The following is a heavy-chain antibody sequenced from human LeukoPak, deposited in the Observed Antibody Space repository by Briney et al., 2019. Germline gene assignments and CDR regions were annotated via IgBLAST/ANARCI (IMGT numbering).Heavy chain of an antibody. CDR2: TISDGSTT. D-gene: IGHD3-9*01. J-gene: IGHJ6*03. CDR1: GFTFSSHY. Sequence: GGSLRLSCAASGFTFSSHYIHWVRQAPGKGLVWVSRTISDGSTTTYADSVRGRFSMSRGNAKNTLYLQMNSLRVEDTAVYFCARGRTGYQYAMDVWGKGTTVTVSS. CDR3: ARGRTGYQYAMDV. V-gene: IGHV3-74*01.